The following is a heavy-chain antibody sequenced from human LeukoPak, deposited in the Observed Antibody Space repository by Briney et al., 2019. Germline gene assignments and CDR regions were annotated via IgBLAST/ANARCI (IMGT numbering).Heavy chain of an antibody. J-gene: IGHJ6*02. CDR1: GYTFTGYY. CDR3: ARGHCGGDCYDAPYYYYGMDV. CDR2: INPNSGGT. Sequence: ASVKVSCKASGYTFTGYYMHWVRQAPGQGLEWMGWINPNSGGTNYAQKFQGRVTMTRDTSISTAYMELSRLRSDDTAVYYCARGHCGGDCYDAPYYYYGMDVWGQGTMVTVSS. D-gene: IGHD2-21*02. V-gene: IGHV1-2*02.